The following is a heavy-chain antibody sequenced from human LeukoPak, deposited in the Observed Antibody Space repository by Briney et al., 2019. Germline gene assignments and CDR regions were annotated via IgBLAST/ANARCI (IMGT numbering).Heavy chain of an antibody. D-gene: IGHD2-21*01. CDR1: GFSLSSYG. V-gene: IGHV3-23*01. J-gene: IGHJ3*01. CDR2: ITANGGST. Sequence: GGSLRLSCAASGFSLSSYGMSWVRQAPGKGLEGVSAITANGGSTYYAGSVQGRFTISRDNSKSTLYLQMNSLRGEDTALYYCARGDSSSILINDAFDFWGQGTMVTVSS. CDR3: ARGDSSSILINDAFDF.